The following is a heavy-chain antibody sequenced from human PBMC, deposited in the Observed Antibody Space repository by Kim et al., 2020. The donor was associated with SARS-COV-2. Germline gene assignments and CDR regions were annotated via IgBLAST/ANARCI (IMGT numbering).Heavy chain of an antibody. CDR1: GFTFSSYA. CDR3: ARDRGSGYPDYYYYGMDV. CDR2: ISYDGSNK. Sequence: GGSLRLSCAASGFTFSSYAMHWVRQAPGKGLEWVAVISYDGSNKYYADSVKGRFTISRDNSKNTLYLQMNSLRAEDTAVYYCARDRGSGYPDYYYYGMDVWGQGTTVTVSS. V-gene: IGHV3-30*04. D-gene: IGHD3-22*01. J-gene: IGHJ6*02.